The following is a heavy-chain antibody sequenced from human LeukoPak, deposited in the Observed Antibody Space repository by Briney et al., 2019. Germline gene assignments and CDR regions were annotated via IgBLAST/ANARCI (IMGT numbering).Heavy chain of an antibody. CDR2: INHSGST. Sequence: SETLSLTCAVYGGSFSGYYWSWIRQPPGKGLEWIGEINHSGSTNYNPSLKSRVTISVDTSKNQFSLKLSSVTAADTAVYYCARVRIEAAAGKGAYYYYMDVWGKGTTVTVSS. CDR1: GGSFSGYY. D-gene: IGHD6-13*01. V-gene: IGHV4-34*01. CDR3: ARVRIEAAAGKGAYYYYMDV. J-gene: IGHJ6*03.